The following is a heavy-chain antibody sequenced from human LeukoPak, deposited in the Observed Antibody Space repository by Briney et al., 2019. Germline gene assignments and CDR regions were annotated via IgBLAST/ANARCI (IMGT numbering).Heavy chain of an antibody. CDR3: AKVLVDGDRGWNDI. Sequence: PGGSLRLSCAASGFTFSSYGMHWVRQAPGKGLEWVAFIRYDGSNKYYADSVKGRFTISRDNSKNTLYLQMNSLRAEDTAVYYCAKVLVDGDRGWNDIWGQGTMVTVSS. D-gene: IGHD7-27*01. CDR1: GFTFSSYG. CDR2: IRYDGSNK. J-gene: IGHJ3*02. V-gene: IGHV3-30*02.